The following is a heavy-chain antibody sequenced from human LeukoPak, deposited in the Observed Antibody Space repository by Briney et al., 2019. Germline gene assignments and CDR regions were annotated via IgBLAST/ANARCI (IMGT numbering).Heavy chain of an antibody. V-gene: IGHV4-39*01. Sequence: SETLSLTCTVSGGSISSYYWGWIRQPPGKGLEWIGSIYYSGSTYYNPSLKSRVTISVDTSKNQFSLKLSSVTAADTAVYYCARRDYDFWSGYGNWFDPWGQGTLVTVSS. CDR1: GGSISSYY. CDR2: IYYSGST. J-gene: IGHJ5*02. D-gene: IGHD3-3*01. CDR3: ARRDYDFWSGYGNWFDP.